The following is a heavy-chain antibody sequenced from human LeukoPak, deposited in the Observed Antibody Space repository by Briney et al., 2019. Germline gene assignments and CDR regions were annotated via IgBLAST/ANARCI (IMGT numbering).Heavy chain of an antibody. J-gene: IGHJ4*02. V-gene: IGHV3-33*08. Sequence: PGGSLRLSCAAYGFILSTYGMHWVRQVPGKGLEWVALIWYDGSNKYYADSVKGRFIISRDNSKDTLYLQMNSQRAEDTAVYYCARGYCSGGSCYPGYFDYWGQGTLVTVSS. D-gene: IGHD2-15*01. CDR3: ARGYCSGGSCYPGYFDY. CDR2: IWYDGSNK. CDR1: GFILSTYG.